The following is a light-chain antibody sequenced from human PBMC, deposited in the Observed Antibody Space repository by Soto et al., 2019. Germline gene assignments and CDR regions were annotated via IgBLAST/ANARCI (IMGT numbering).Light chain of an antibody. CDR1: QDISRS. CDR3: QQANSFPYT. V-gene: IGKV1-12*01. CDR2: AAS. Sequence: DIQMTQSPSSVSASVGDRVTITCRASQDISRSLVWYQQKPGKAPKLLIYAASGLHSGVPSRFGGSGSGTDFTLTISSLQPEDFATYYCQQANSFPYTFGQGTKLEI. J-gene: IGKJ2*01.